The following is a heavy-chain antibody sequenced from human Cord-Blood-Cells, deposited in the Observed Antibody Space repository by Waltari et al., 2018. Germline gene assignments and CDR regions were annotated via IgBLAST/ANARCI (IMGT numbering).Heavy chain of an antibody. J-gene: IGHJ4*02. Sequence: QLQLQESGSGLVKPSQTLSLTCAVSGGSISSGGYSWSWIRQPPGKGLEWIGYIYHSGSTYYNPSLKHRVSISVASSKNQFSLKLSSVTAAEPAVYYCARDTDTGEGRYFDYWGQGTLVTVSS. CDR2: IYHSGST. CDR1: GGSISSGGYS. D-gene: IGHD7-27*01. V-gene: IGHV4-30-2*01. CDR3: ARDTDTGEGRYFDY.